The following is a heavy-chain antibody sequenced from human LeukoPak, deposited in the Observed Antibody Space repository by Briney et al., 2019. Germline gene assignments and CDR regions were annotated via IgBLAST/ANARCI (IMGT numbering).Heavy chain of an antibody. V-gene: IGHV3-21*01. Sequence: PGGSLRLSCAASGFTFRSNAMSWVRQAPGKGLEWVSSISSSSSYIYYADPVKGRFTISRDNAKNSLYLQMNSLRAEGTAVYYCARGSIVGATTTDYWGQGTLVTVSS. D-gene: IGHD1-26*01. CDR2: ISSSSSYI. J-gene: IGHJ4*02. CDR3: ARGSIVGATTTDY. CDR1: GFTFRSNA.